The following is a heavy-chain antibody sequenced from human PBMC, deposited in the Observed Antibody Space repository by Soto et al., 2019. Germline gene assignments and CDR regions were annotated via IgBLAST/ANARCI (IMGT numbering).Heavy chain of an antibody. J-gene: IGHJ4*02. CDR2: ISWNSGSI. CDR1: GFTFDDYA. Sequence: PGGSLRLSCAASGFTFDDYAMHWVRQAPGKGLEWVSGISWNSGSIGYADSVKGRFTISRDNAKNSLYLQMNSLRAEDTALYYCAKDSNGELIAFDYWGQGTLVTVSS. D-gene: IGHD1-26*01. V-gene: IGHV3-9*01. CDR3: AKDSNGELIAFDY.